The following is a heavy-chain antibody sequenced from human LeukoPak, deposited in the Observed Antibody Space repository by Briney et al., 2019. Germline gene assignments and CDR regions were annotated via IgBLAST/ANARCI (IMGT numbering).Heavy chain of an antibody. D-gene: IGHD3-22*01. CDR1: GGSISSSSYY. J-gene: IGHJ4*02. CDR2: INHSGST. Sequence: SETLSLTCTVSGGSISSSSYYWGWIRQPPGKGLEWIGEINHSGSTNYNPSLKSRVTMSVDTSKNQFSLKLSSVTAADTAVYYCARHRDYYDSSGYYRYFDYWGQGTLVTVSS. V-gene: IGHV4-39*01. CDR3: ARHRDYYDSSGYYRYFDY.